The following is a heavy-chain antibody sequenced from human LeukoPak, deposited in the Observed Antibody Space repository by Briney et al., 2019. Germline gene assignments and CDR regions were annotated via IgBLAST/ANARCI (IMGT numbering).Heavy chain of an antibody. CDR1: GFTFSSYG. CDR3: GKTGHFYGSTDPYYIDD. Sequence: PGGSLRLSCAASGFTFSSYGMHWVRQAPGKGLEWVAATSYDGSNRHYADSVKGRFTISRDNSKNTLYLQINSLRDEDTAVYYCGKTGHFYGSTDPYYIDDWGQGILVTVSS. CDR2: TSYDGSNR. D-gene: IGHD3-10*01. J-gene: IGHJ4*02. V-gene: IGHV3-30*18.